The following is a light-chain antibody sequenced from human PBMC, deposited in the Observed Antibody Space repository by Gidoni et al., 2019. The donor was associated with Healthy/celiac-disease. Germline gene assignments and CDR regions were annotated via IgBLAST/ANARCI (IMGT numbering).Light chain of an antibody. CDR3: QQYNNWPRT. Sequence: DIVMTKSPATLSVSPGERATLSCRASQSVSSNLAWYQQKPGQAPRLLIHGASTRATGIPARFSGSGSGTEFTLTISSLQSEDFAVYYCQQYNNWPRTFGQGTKVEIK. J-gene: IGKJ1*01. V-gene: IGKV3-15*01. CDR2: GAS. CDR1: QSVSSN.